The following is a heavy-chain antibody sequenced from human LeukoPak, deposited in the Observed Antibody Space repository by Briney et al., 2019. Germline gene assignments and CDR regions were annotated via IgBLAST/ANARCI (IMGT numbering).Heavy chain of an antibody. CDR3: ARISSGSLPY. D-gene: IGHD1-26*01. V-gene: IGHV3-21*01. CDR2: ISSSSSYI. J-gene: IGHJ4*02. Sequence: PGGSLRLSCAASGFTFSSYAMSWVRQAPGKGLEWVSSISSSSSYIYYADSVKGRFTISRDNAKNSLYLQMNSLRAGDTAVYYCARISSGSLPYWGQGTLVTVSS. CDR1: GFTFSSYA.